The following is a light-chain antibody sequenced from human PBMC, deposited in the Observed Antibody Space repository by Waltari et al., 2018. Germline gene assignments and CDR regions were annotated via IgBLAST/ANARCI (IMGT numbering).Light chain of an antibody. CDR2: DTD. V-gene: IGLV7-46*01. J-gene: IGLJ3*02. CDR3: LLSYRGAWV. CDR1: TGAVTSYNY. Sequence: QAVVTQEPSLTLSPGGTVTLTCDPNTGAVTSYNYFYWFQQKPGQAPRTLIYDTDHKHSWAPARFSGSLLGGKAALTLSGAQPEDEAEYYCLLSYRGAWVFGGGTRLTVL.